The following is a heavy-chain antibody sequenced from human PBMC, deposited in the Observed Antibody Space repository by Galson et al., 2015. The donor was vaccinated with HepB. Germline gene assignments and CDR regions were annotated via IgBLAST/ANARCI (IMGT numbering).Heavy chain of an antibody. J-gene: IGHJ6*03. Sequence: SLRLSCAASGFTFSSYGMHWVRQAPGKGLEWVAVISYDGSNKYYADSVKSRFTISRDNSKNTLYLQMNSLRAEDTAVYYCAKDGGDIVVVPAAAVYYYYYMDVWGKGTTVTVSS. CDR3: AKDGGDIVVVPAAAVYYYYYMDV. CDR2: ISYDGSNK. CDR1: GFTFSSYG. V-gene: IGHV3-30*18. D-gene: IGHD2-2*01.